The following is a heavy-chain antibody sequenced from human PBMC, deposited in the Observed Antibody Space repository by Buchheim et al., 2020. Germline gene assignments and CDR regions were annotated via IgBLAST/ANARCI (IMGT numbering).Heavy chain of an antibody. CDR2: IYYSGST. CDR3: ARVLRGGLLPYYYYGMDV. Sequence: QVQLQESGPGLVKPSETLSLTCTVSGGSISSYYWSWIRQPPGKGLEWIGYIYYSGSTNYNPFLKSRVTISVDTSKNQFSLKLSSVTAADTAVYYCARVLRGGLLPYYYYGMDVWGQGTT. CDR1: GGSISSYY. V-gene: IGHV4-59*01. D-gene: IGHD3-22*01. J-gene: IGHJ6*02.